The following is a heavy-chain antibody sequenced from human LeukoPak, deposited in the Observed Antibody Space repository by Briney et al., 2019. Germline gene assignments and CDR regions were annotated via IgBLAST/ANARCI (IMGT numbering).Heavy chain of an antibody. CDR3: ARHRKHNYFDY. CDR2: ISGSTTYI. Sequence: GGSLRLSCAASGFTFSDYYMSWIRQTPGKGLEWVSYISGSTTYIKYAGSVKGRFTISRDNAKNSLYLQMNSLRAEDTVVYYCARHRKHNYFDYWGQGTLVTVSS. CDR1: GFTFSDYY. V-gene: IGHV3-11*03. J-gene: IGHJ4*02.